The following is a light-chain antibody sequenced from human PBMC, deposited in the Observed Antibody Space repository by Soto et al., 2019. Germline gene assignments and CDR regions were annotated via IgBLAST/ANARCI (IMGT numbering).Light chain of an antibody. CDR2: DVT. CDR1: SSDINTYIY. Sequence: QSALTQPASVSGSPGQSITISCTGTSSDINTYIYISWYQQHPGKAPKLIIYDVTNRPPGVSNRFSGSKSGNTASLTISGLQAEDEADYYCSSYTISTLVFATGTMLTVL. CDR3: SSYTISTLV. J-gene: IGLJ1*01. V-gene: IGLV2-14*03.